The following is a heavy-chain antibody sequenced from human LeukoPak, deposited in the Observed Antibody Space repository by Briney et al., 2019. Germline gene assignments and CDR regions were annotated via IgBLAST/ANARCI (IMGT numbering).Heavy chain of an antibody. CDR2: ISSSSSYI. CDR1: GFTFSSYS. V-gene: IGHV3-21*01. CDR3: ARDQYYDSSAWGY. D-gene: IGHD3-22*01. Sequence: GGSLTLSCAASGFTFSSYSMNWVRQAPGKGLEWVSSISSSSSYIYYADSVKGRFTISRDNAKNSLYLQMNSLRAEDTAVYYCARDQYYDSSAWGYWGQGTLVTVSS. J-gene: IGHJ1*01.